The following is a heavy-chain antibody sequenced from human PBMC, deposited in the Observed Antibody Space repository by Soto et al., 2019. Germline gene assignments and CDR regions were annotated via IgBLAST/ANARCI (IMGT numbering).Heavy chain of an antibody. CDR2: INHSGST. D-gene: IGHD2-8*01. CDR1: GGSFSGYY. CDR3: ARGKVVGMVYYYYYGMDV. V-gene: IGHV4-34*01. J-gene: IGHJ6*02. Sequence: SETLSLTCAVYGGSFSGYYWSWIRQPPGKGLEWIGEINHSGSTNYNPSLKSRVTISVDTSKNQFSLKLSSVTAADTAVYYCARGKVVGMVYYYYYGMDVWGQGTTVTVSS.